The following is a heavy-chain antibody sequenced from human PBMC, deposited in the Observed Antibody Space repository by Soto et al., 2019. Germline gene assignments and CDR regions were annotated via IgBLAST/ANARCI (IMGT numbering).Heavy chain of an antibody. D-gene: IGHD2-2*03. Sequence: QVQLVQSGAEVKKPGASVKVSCKASGYTFTSYGISWVRQAPGQGLEWMGWISAYNGNTNYAQKLQGRVTMTTDTSTSTAYMELRSLRSDDTAVYDCGRGGLGIVVVPAAMWGHNYFDYWGQGTLVTVSS. V-gene: IGHV1-18*01. CDR1: GYTFTSYG. CDR2: ISAYNGNT. CDR3: GRGGLGIVVVPAAMWGHNYFDY. J-gene: IGHJ4*02.